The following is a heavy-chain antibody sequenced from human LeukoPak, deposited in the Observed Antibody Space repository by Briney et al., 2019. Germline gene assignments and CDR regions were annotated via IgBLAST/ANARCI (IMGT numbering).Heavy chain of an antibody. CDR3: AREPSYSSSWYTTCDH. Sequence: PGGSLRLSCAASGFTFSDYYMSWIRQAPGKGLEWVSYISSSSSTTYYADSVKGRFTISRDNAKKSLYLQMNSLRAEDTAVYCAREPSYSSSWYTTCDHWGQGILVTVSS. J-gene: IGHJ5*02. CDR1: GFTFSDYY. D-gene: IGHD6-13*01. CDR2: ISSSSSTT. V-gene: IGHV3-11*04.